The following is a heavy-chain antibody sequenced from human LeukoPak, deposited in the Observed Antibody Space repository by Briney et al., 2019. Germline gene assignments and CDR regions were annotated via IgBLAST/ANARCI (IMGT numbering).Heavy chain of an antibody. CDR2: IYYSGST. D-gene: IGHD3-16*01. J-gene: IGHJ3*02. V-gene: IGHV4-39*01. Sequence: NPSETLSLTCTVSGGSISSSSYYWGWIRQPPGKGLEWIGSIYYSGSTYYNPSLKSRVTISVDTSKNQFSLKLSPVTAADTAVYYCARRGRKGGAFDIWGQGTMVTVSS. CDR1: GGSISSSSYY. CDR3: ARRGRKGGAFDI.